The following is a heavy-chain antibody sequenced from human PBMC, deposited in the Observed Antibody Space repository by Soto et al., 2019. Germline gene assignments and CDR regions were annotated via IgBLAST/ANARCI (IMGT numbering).Heavy chain of an antibody. Sequence: XGSLRLSCGSSVFTFSISAMSCVRQAPGKGLEWVSTTGGNGRTTYYADSVKGRFTVSRDNSKNTLDLQMSSLRAEDSAVYYCATVNPTSRSFDYWGQGTLVPVS. CDR2: TGGNGRTT. CDR1: VFTFSISA. CDR3: ATVNPTSRSFDY. V-gene: IGHV3-23*01. J-gene: IGHJ4*02.